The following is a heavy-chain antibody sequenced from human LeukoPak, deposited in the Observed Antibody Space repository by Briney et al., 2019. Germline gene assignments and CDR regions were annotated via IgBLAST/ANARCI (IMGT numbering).Heavy chain of an antibody. Sequence: ETLSLTCAVYGGSFGDYYWSWIRQPPGKGLEWIGEINHSGSTNYNPSLKSRVTISVDTSKNQFSLKLSSVTAADTAVYYCAVYRRYCSSTSCQNWFDPWGQGTLVTVSS. CDR2: INHSGST. V-gene: IGHV4-34*01. D-gene: IGHD2-2*01. CDR3: AVYRRYCSSTSCQNWFDP. J-gene: IGHJ5*02. CDR1: GGSFGDYY.